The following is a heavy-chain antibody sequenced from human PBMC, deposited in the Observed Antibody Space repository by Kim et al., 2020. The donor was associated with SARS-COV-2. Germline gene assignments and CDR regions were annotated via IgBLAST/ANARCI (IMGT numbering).Heavy chain of an antibody. J-gene: IGHJ3*02. CDR3: ARDFLDSYGFRRDAFDI. CDR2: ISYDGSNK. Sequence: GGSLRLSCAASGFTFSSYGMHWVRQAPCKGLEWVAVISYDGSNKYYADSVKGRFTISRDNSKNTLYLQMNSLRAEDTAVYYCARDFLDSYGFRRDAFDIWGQGTMVTVSS. D-gene: IGHD5-18*01. V-gene: IGHV3-33*05. CDR1: GFTFSSYG.